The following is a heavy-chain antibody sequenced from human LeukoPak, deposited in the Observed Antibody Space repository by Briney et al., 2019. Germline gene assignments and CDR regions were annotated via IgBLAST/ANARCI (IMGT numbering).Heavy chain of an antibody. CDR1: GFTFSGSA. Sequence: GGSLRLSCAASGFTFSGSAVHWVRQASGKGLEWVGRIRSKANSYATAYAASVKGRFTISRDDSKNTAYLQMNSLKTEDTAVYYCTSTLLGYCTNGVCYTFYWGQGTLVTVSS. J-gene: IGHJ4*02. CDR2: IRSKANSYAT. CDR3: TSTLLGYCTNGVCYTFY. D-gene: IGHD2-8*01. V-gene: IGHV3-73*01.